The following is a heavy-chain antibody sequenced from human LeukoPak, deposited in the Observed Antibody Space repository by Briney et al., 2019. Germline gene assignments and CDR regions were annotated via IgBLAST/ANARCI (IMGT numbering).Heavy chain of an antibody. CDR1: GYTFTGYY. J-gene: IGHJ6*02. Sequence: GASVKVSCKASGYTFTGYYMHWVRQAPGQGLEWMGWINPNSGGTNYAQKFQGRVTMTRDTSISTAYMELSRLRSDDTAVYCCASTYSSSYHYYYYGMDVWGQGTTVTVSS. CDR3: ASTYSSSYHYYYYGMDV. D-gene: IGHD6-6*01. V-gene: IGHV1-2*02. CDR2: INPNSGGT.